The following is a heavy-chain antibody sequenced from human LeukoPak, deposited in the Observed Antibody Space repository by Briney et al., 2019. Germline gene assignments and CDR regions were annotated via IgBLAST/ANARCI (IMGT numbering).Heavy chain of an antibody. Sequence: ASVKVSCKASGYTFTSYDINWVRQATGQGLEWMGWMNPNSGNTGYAQKFQGRVTMTRNTSISTAYMELSSLRSEDTAVYYCARLPLGATNYYYYYMDVWGKGTTVTISS. J-gene: IGHJ6*03. D-gene: IGHD1-26*01. CDR2: MNPNSGNT. CDR1: GYTFTSYD. CDR3: ARLPLGATNYYYYYMDV. V-gene: IGHV1-8*01.